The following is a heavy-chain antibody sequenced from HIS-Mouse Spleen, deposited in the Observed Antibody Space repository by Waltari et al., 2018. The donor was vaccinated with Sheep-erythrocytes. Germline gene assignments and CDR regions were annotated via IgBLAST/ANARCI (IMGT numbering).Heavy chain of an antibody. CDR1: GFTFSSLG. J-gene: IGHJ4*02. CDR3: AKAYSSSWYLFDY. V-gene: IGHV3-30*18. CDR2: ISYDGSNK. Sequence: QVQLVESGGGVVQPGRFLRLPCAASGFTFSSLGLSWVRQAPGKGLEWVAVISYDGSNKYYADSVKGRFTISRDNSKNTLYLQMNSLRAEDTAVYYCAKAYSSSWYLFDYWGQGTLVTVSS. D-gene: IGHD6-13*01.